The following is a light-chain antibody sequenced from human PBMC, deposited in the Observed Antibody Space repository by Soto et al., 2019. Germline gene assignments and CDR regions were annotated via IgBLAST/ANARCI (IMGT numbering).Light chain of an antibody. Sequence: DIQMTQSPSSLSASVGDGVTISCRASQSISSYVSWYQQKPGKAPKLLIYDASSLESGVPSRFSGSGSGTEFTLTISSLQPDDFATYYCQQYNSYWTFGQGTKVDI. CDR1: QSISSY. CDR2: DAS. CDR3: QQYNSYWT. J-gene: IGKJ1*01. V-gene: IGKV1-5*01.